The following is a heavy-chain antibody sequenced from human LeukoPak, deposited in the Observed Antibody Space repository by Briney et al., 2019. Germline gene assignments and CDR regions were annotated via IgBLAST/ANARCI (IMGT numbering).Heavy chain of an antibody. V-gene: IGHV1-18*01. CDR2: NSTYNGDT. Sequence: GASVKVSCKASGYTFITYGISWVRQAPGQGLEWMGWNSTYNGDTKYSQKLQGRVTMTTDTSTSTAYMELRSLRSDDTAVYYCGRGPYCSGATCYSQYFDYWGQGTLVTVSS. D-gene: IGHD2-15*01. CDR1: GYTFITYG. CDR3: GRGPYCSGATCYSQYFDY. J-gene: IGHJ4*02.